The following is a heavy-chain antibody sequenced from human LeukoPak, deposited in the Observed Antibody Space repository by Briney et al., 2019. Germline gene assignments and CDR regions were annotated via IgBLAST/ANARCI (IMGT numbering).Heavy chain of an antibody. Sequence: PGGSLRLSCAASGFTFSSFEMNWVHQAPGKGLEWVSYISTSGSTTYYADSVKGRFTISRDNAKNSLSLQMNNLRAEDTAVYYCARPLMYYYGSETYFWFDPWGQGTLVTVSS. CDR1: GFTFSSFE. V-gene: IGHV3-48*03. CDR3: ARPLMYYYGSETYFWFDP. CDR2: ISTSGSTT. D-gene: IGHD3-10*01. J-gene: IGHJ5*02.